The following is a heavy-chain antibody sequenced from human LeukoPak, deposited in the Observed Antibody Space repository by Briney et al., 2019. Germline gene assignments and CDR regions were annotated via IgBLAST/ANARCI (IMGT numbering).Heavy chain of an antibody. V-gene: IGHV1-2*06. CDR3: ARACTNGVCSPADY. CDR1: GYTFTGYY. Sequence: ASVKVSCKASGYTFTGYYMHWVRQAPGQGLEWMGRINPNSGGTNYAQKFQSRVTMTRDTSISTAYMELSRLRSDDTAVYYCARACTNGVCSPADYWGQGTLVTVSS. J-gene: IGHJ4*02. D-gene: IGHD2-8*01. CDR2: INPNSGGT.